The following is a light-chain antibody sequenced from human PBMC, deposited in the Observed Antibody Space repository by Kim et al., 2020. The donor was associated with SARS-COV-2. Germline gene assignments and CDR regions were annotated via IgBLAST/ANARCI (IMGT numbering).Light chain of an antibody. V-gene: IGLV1-44*01. J-gene: IGLJ2*01. CDR2: TND. CDR1: KSNLGRHF. CDR3: ASWDSSLNGVV. Sequence: TVPISAPGTKSNLGRHFAWWYQQLPLMAPALVIHTNDQRSSGVPDRFSASKSDTSASLAINRLQSDDEADYFCASWDSSLNGVVFGGGTQLTVL.